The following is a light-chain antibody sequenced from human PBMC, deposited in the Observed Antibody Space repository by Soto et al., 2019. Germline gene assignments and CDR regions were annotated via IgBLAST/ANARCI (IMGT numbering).Light chain of an antibody. Sequence: IVMTQSPATLSVSPGERVTLSCRASQGIGITLAWYQQKAGQTPRLLIYGASTRATGIPASFSGSGSVPEFNLTIQSLQYKDFAFYSCQRYNDWALSVRGGTKVEFK. CDR2: GAS. V-gene: IGKV3-15*01. J-gene: IGKJ4*01. CDR1: QGIGIT. CDR3: QRYNDWALS.